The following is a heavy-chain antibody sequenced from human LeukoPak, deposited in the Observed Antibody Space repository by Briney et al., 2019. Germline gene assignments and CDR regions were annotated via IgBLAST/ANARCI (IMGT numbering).Heavy chain of an antibody. V-gene: IGHV1-46*01. CDR2: INPSGGST. Sequence: ASVKVSCKASGYTFTSYYMHWVRQAPGQGLEWMGIINPSGGSTSYAQKFQGRVTMTRDTSTSTVYMELSSLRSEDTAVYYCARAVSYIAAAGNGRAYWGQGTLVTVSS. CDR1: GYTFTSYY. D-gene: IGHD6-13*01. J-gene: IGHJ4*02. CDR3: ARAVSYIAAAGNGRAY.